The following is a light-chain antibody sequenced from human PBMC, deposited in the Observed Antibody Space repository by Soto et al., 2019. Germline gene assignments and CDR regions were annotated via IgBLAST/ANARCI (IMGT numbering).Light chain of an antibody. CDR1: SSNIGNND. CDR3: AAWDDSLGEV. Sequence: QSVLTQPPSASGTPGQRVTISCSGSSSNIGNNDVYWYQQFPGTAPKLVVYKNNQRPSGVPDRFSGSKSGTSASLAISGLRSEDEDDYYCAAWDDSLGEVFGTGTKVTVL. J-gene: IGLJ1*01. V-gene: IGLV1-47*01. CDR2: KNN.